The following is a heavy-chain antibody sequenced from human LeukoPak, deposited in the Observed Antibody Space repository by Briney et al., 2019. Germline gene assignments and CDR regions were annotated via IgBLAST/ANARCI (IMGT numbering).Heavy chain of an antibody. Sequence: ASVKVSCKASGYTFTSYDINWVRQAPGQGLEWMGWISAYNGNTNYAQKFQGRVTMTRDASISTAYMELSRLRSDDTAVYYCARDGGSSGNGAYYMDVWGKGTTVTVSS. CDR2: ISAYNGNT. CDR3: ARDGGSSGNGAYYMDV. V-gene: IGHV1-2*02. CDR1: GYTFTSYD. D-gene: IGHD2-15*01. J-gene: IGHJ6*03.